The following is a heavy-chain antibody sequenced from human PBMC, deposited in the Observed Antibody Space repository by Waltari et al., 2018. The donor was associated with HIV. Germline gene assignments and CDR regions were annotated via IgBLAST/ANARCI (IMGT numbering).Heavy chain of an antibody. J-gene: IGHJ4*02. CDR1: GGSFSGYY. Sequence: QVQLQQWGAGLLKPSETLSLTCAVYGGSFSGYYWSWIRQPPGKGLEWIGEINQDGSNNYKQDLKSQVTISVDTARNQFSLKLTSVTAADTAVYYCAGSLPLGAARRRGIDYWGQGTQVTGSS. CDR2: INQDGSN. CDR3: AGSLPLGAARRRGIDY. D-gene: IGHD6-6*01. V-gene: IGHV4-34*01.